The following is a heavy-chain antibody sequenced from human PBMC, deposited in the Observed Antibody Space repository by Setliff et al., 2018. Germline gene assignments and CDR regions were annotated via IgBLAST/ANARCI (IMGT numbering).Heavy chain of an antibody. J-gene: IGHJ4*02. CDR2: INSAENT. Sequence: LSLSCAASGFTFSSSSMTWVRQAPGKGLEWVSAINSAENTYYADSVKGRFTISRDNSKNTLYLQMNSLRAEDTAVYYCAKDFRDLGYSDYWGQGTLVTVSS. CDR1: GFTFSSSS. V-gene: IGHV3-23*01. CDR3: AKDFRDLGYSDY.